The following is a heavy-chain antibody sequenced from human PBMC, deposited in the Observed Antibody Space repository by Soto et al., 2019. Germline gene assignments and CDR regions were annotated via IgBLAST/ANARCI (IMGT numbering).Heavy chain of an antibody. V-gene: IGHV4-39*01. CDR1: GGSINTNNYY. J-gene: IGHJ5*02. CDR2: VFYNGTT. D-gene: IGHD2-15*01. Sequence: SKTLSVTCTVSGGSINTNNYYWGWVRQPPGKGLEWIGSVFYNGTTYYSPSLKSRVTISLATSRTQFSLKLDSVTAADTAVYYCARLVVVSPVANAWGQGTLVTVSS. CDR3: ARLVVVSPVANA.